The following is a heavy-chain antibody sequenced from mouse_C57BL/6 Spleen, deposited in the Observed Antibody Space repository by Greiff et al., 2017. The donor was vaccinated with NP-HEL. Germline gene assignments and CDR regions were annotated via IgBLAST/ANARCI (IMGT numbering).Heavy chain of an antibody. Sequence: QVQLKESGAELAKPGASVQLSCKASGYTFTSYWMHWVKQRPGQGLEWIGYINPSSGYTKYNQKFKDKATLTADKSSSTAYMQLSSLTYEDSAVYYCARGYGSIYWYFDVWGTGTTVTVSS. V-gene: IGHV1-7*01. D-gene: IGHD1-1*01. J-gene: IGHJ1*03. CDR2: INPSSGYT. CDR1: GYTFTSYW. CDR3: ARGYGSIYWYFDV.